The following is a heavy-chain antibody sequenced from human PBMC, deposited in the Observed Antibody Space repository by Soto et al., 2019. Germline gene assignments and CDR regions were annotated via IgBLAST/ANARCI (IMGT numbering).Heavy chain of an antibody. D-gene: IGHD2-21*02. V-gene: IGHV4-30-4*01. CDR1: GGSISSGDYY. J-gene: IGHJ2*01. CDR2: IYYSGST. Sequence: QVQLQESGPGLVKPSQTLSLTCTVSGGSISSGDYYWSWSRQPPGKGLEWIGYIYYSGSTYYNPSLKSRVTISVDTSKNQFSLKLSSVTAADTAVYYCARGTGGNSWSFWYFDLWGRGTLVTVSS. CDR3: ARGTGGNSWSFWYFDL.